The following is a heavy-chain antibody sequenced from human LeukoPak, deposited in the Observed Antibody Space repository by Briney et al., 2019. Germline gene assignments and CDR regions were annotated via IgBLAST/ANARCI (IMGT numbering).Heavy chain of an antibody. CDR1: GFTFSSYG. CDR3: ARQQIYYYDSSGYYY. Sequence: GGSLRLSCAASGFTFSSYGMHWVRQAPGKGLEWVAVISYDGSNKYYADSVKGRFTISRDNSKNTLYLQMNSLRAEDTAVYYCARQQIYYYDSSGYYYWGQGTLVTVSS. V-gene: IGHV3-30*03. D-gene: IGHD3-22*01. J-gene: IGHJ4*02. CDR2: ISYDGSNK.